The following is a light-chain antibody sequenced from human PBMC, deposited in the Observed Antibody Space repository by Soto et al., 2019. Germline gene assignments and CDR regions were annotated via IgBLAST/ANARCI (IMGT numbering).Light chain of an antibody. J-gene: IGKJ4*01. CDR2: WAS. CDR3: QSYDSSLSASYV. Sequence: DFVMTQSPDSLAVSLGERATISCKSSRSVLSNSNNKNYLAWFQQKPGQPPKLLIYWASTRESGVPDRFSGSKSGTSASLAITGLQAEDEADYYCQSYDSSLSASYVFGGGTKV. CDR1: RSVLSNSNNKNY. V-gene: IGKV4-1*01.